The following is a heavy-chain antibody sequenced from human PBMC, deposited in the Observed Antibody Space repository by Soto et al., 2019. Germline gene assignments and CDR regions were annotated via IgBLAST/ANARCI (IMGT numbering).Heavy chain of an antibody. V-gene: IGHV3-11*01. D-gene: IGHD6-13*01. CDR1: GFTFSDYY. CDR3: AKDLGYSSSFFDY. Sequence: GGSLRLSCAASGFTFSDYYMSWIRQAPGKGLEWVSYISSSGSTIYYADSVKGRFTISRDNAKNSLYLQMNSLRAEDTAVYYCAKDLGYSSSFFDYWGQGTLVTVSS. CDR2: ISSSGSTI. J-gene: IGHJ4*02.